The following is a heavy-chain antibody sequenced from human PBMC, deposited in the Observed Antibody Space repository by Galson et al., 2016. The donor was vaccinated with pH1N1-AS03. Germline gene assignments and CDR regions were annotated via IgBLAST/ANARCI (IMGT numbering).Heavy chain of an antibody. V-gene: IGHV3-7*01. Sequence: SLRLSCAASGFTFSGYWMSWVRQAPGKGLEWVAHIKQAGSEKYYVDSVKGRFTISIDNAKNTLHLQMNSLRAYDTALYYCARVPYSYGMDVWGQGTTVTVSS. CDR3: ARVPYSYGMDV. J-gene: IGHJ6*02. CDR2: IKQAGSEK. CDR1: GFTFSGYW.